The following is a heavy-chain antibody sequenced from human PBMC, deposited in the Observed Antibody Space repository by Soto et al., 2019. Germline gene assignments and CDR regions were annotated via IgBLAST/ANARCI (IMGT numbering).Heavy chain of an antibody. D-gene: IGHD6-19*01. CDR2: IYYSGST. CDR3: ARDRRLVPFEFDP. Sequence: SETLSLTCTVSGGSISSYYWSWIRQPPGKGLEWIGYIYYSGSTNYNPSLKSRVTISVDTSKNQFSLKLSSVTAADTAVYCCARDRRLVPFEFDPWGQGTLVTVSS. CDR1: GGSISSYY. V-gene: IGHV4-59*01. J-gene: IGHJ5*02.